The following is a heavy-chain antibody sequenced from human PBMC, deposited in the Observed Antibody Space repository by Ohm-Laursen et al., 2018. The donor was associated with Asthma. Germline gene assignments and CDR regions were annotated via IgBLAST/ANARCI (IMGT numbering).Heavy chain of an antibody. CDR1: RFTFSSSA. J-gene: IGHJ4*02. V-gene: IGHV3-23*01. D-gene: IGHD6-13*01. CDR2: ISGSGGRT. Sequence: SLRLSCAASRFTFSSSAMSWVRQAPGKGLEWVSAISGSGGRTYYADSVKGRFTTSRDNSKNTLYLQMNSLRAEDTAVYFCAKEVNSAGYFDYWGQGTLVTVSS. CDR3: AKEVNSAGYFDY.